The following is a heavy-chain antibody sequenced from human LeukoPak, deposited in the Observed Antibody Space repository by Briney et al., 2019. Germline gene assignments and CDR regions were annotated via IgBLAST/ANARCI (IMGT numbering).Heavy chain of an antibody. CDR1: GGSISSSSYY. D-gene: IGHD3-10*01. V-gene: IGHV4-39*07. Sequence: SETLSLTCTVSGGSISSSSYYWGWIRQPPGKGLEWIGSIYYSGSTYYNPSLKSRVTISVHTSRNQFSLKLTSVTAADTAVYYCARQAPCRVCPDYYGSGSYRGGTLYGMDVWGQGTTVTVSS. CDR2: IYYSGST. CDR3: ARQAPCRVCPDYYGSGSYRGGTLYGMDV. J-gene: IGHJ6*02.